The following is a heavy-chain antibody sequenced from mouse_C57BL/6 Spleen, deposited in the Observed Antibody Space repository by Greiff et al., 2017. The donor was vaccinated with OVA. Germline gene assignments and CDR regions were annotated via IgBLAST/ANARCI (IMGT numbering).Heavy chain of an antibody. CDR1: GYTFTSYG. V-gene: IGHV1-81*01. CDR2: IYPRSGNT. Sequence: VQRVESGAELARPGASVKLSCKASGYTFTSYGISWVKQRTGQGLEWIGEIYPRSGNTYYNAKFKGKATLTADKSSSTAYMELRSLTSEDSAVYFCARITTVVEEYFDVWGTGTTVTVSS. D-gene: IGHD1-1*01. CDR3: ARITTVVEEYFDV. J-gene: IGHJ1*03.